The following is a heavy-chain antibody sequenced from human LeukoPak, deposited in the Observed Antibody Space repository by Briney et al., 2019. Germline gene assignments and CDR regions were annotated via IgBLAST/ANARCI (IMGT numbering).Heavy chain of an antibody. CDR2: INSDGSST. V-gene: IGHV3-74*01. Sequence: QPGGSLRLSCAASGFTFSSCWMHWVRQAPGKGLVWVSRINSDGSSTSDAGSVRGRFTISRDNAKNTLYLQVNSLRVEDTAVYYCARAGGSSSSVPYYYGMDVWGQGTTVTVSS. CDR1: GFTFSSCW. D-gene: IGHD6-13*01. J-gene: IGHJ6*02. CDR3: ARAGGSSSSVPYYYGMDV.